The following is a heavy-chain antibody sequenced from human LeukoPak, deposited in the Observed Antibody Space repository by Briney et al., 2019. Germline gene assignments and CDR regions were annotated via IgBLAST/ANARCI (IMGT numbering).Heavy chain of an antibody. CDR2: IIPILGIA. J-gene: IGHJ6*02. CDR3: ARDTPGGYDFWAKGMDV. V-gene: IGHV1-69*04. CDR1: GGTFSSYA. D-gene: IGHD3-3*01. Sequence: SVKVSCKASGGTFSSYAISWVRQAPGQGLEWMGRIIPILGIANYAQKSQGRVTITADKSTSTAYMELSSLRSEDTAVYYCARDTPGGYDFWAKGMDVWGQGTTVTVSS.